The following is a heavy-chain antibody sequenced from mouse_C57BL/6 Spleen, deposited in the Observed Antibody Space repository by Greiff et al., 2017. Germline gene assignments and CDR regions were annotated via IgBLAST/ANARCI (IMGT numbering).Heavy chain of an antibody. D-gene: IGHD3-2*01. Sequence: VQLQQPGAELVKPGASVKLSCKASGYTFTSYWMHWVKQRPGQGLEWIGMIHPNSGSTNYNEKFKSKATLTVDKSSSTAYMQLSSLTSEDSAVYYCAKEWLDSSFGYWGQGTLVTVSA. CDR1: GYTFTSYW. CDR2: IHPNSGST. CDR3: AKEWLDSSFGY. V-gene: IGHV1-64*01. J-gene: IGHJ3*01.